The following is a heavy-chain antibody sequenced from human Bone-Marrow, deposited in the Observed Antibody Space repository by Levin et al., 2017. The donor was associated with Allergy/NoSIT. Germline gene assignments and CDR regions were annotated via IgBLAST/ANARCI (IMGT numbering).Heavy chain of an antibody. CDR3: VRTPGAIVVTPYFDY. Sequence: TGGSLRFSCAASGFRFSDYVMNWVRQAPGKGLEWVSVISGSGDNTYYADSVKGRFTISRDTSKNTLYLQMNSLSAEDTAIYYCVRTPGAIVVTPYFDYWGQGTLVTVSS. V-gene: IGHV3-23*01. CDR2: ISGSGDNT. D-gene: IGHD2-21*01. J-gene: IGHJ4*02. CDR1: GFRFSDYV.